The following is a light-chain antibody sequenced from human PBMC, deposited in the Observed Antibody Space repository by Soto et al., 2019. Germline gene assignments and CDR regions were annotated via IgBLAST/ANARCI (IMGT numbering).Light chain of an antibody. CDR3: SEYTQKDPLL. V-gene: IGLV2-14*03. J-gene: IGLJ3*02. CDR2: DIT. CDR1: STDVGGYDQ. Sequence: QSALTQPASASGSPGQSITISCTGTSTDVGGYDQVSWYQPHPGTTPHLIIYDITVPPSGISRRCSGSKSDNTAAMAVSGLEHEDEADYDCSEYTQKDPLLFGGGTKLTVL.